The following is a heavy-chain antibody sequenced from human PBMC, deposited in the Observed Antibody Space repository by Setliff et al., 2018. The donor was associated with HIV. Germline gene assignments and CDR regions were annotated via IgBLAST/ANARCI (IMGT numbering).Heavy chain of an antibody. Sequence: SVKVSCKASGGTFSSYAINWVRQAPGQGLEWMGGIIPMFGTAHYAQKFQGRVTITADESTTTAYMELRSLRSDDTAVYYCARGYDGSGHYYVYWGQGSLVTVSS. J-gene: IGHJ4*02. CDR3: ARGYDGSGHYYVY. D-gene: IGHD3-22*01. CDR2: IIPMFGTA. CDR1: GGTFSSYA. V-gene: IGHV1-69*13.